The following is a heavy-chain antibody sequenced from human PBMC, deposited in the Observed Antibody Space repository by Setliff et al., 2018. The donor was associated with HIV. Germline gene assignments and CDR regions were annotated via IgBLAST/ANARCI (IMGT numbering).Heavy chain of an antibody. CDR1: GDSMSSDNYF. CDR3: AREADGIDF. Sequence: SETLSLTCTVSGDSMSSDNYFWVWVRQPPGKGLEWIGTVHYTGNTYHNPSLKSRVTISVEVSKNQISLKLTAVTAADSAVYYCAREADGIDFWGQGTLVTVSS. J-gene: IGHJ4*02. V-gene: IGHV4-39*02. D-gene: IGHD2-15*01. CDR2: VHYTGNT.